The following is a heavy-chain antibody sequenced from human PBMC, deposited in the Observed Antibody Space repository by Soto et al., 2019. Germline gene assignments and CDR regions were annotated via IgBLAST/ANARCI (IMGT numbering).Heavy chain of an antibody. J-gene: IGHJ6*02. CDR2: IVVGSGNT. CDR1: GFTFTSSA. CDR3: AAGGIAAAGTHYYYYGMDV. Sequence: ASVKVSCKASGFTFTSSAVQWVRQARGQRLEWIGWIVVGSGNTNYAQKFQERVTITRDMSTSTAYMELSSLRSEDTAVYYCAAGGIAAAGTHYYYYGMDVWGQGTTVTVSS. D-gene: IGHD6-13*01. V-gene: IGHV1-58*01.